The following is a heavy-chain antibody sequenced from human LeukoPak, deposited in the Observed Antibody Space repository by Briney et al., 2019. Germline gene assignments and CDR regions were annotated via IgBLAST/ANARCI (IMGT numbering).Heavy chain of an antibody. J-gene: IGHJ3*01. CDR1: GFTFTNAW. V-gene: IGHV3-7*01. D-gene: IGHD6-13*01. CDR2: IKQDGSEK. Sequence: GGSLRLSCAASGFTFTNAWMNWVRQAPGKGLEWVANIKQDGSEKNYVDSVKGRFTISRDNAKNSLYLQMNSLRAEDTAVYYCARAYSSSWYDAFDLWGQGTMVTVSS. CDR3: ARAYSSSWYDAFDL.